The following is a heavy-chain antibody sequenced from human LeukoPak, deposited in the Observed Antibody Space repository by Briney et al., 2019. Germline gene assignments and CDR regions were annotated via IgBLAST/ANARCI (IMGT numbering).Heavy chain of an antibody. CDR2: IYTSGST. Sequence: PSETLSLTCTVSGGSISSYYWGWIRQPAGRGLEWIGRIYTSGSTNSNPSLKSRVTVSVDTSNNQFSLRLSSVTAADTAVYYCAGEVGGSDAFDIWGQGTMVTVSS. CDR3: AGEVGGSDAFDI. J-gene: IGHJ3*02. D-gene: IGHD1-26*01. CDR1: GGSISSYY. V-gene: IGHV4-4*07.